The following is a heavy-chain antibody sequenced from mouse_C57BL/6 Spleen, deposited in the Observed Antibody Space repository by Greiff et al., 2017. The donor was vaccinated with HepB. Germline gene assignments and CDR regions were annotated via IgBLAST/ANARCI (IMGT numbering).Heavy chain of an antibody. Sequence: QVQLQQPGAELVKPGASVKLSCKASGYTFTSYWMHWVKQRPGQGLEWIGMIHPNSGSTNYNEKFKSKATLTVDKSSSTAYMQLSSLTSEDSAVYYCARTPEGDYGSSYGYFDYWGQGTTLTVSS. CDR1: GYTFTSYW. V-gene: IGHV1-64*01. CDR3: ARTPEGDYGSSYGYFDY. J-gene: IGHJ2*01. D-gene: IGHD1-1*01. CDR2: IHPNSGST.